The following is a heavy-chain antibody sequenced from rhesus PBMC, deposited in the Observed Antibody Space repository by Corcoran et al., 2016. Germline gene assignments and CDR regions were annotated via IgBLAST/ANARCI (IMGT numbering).Heavy chain of an antibody. CDR1: GGSISSGYYY. CDR3: ARDRPGLDS. V-gene: IGHV4-122*02. Sequence: QVQLQESGPGLVKPSETLSLTCAVSGGSISSGYYYWSWIRQPPGKDLEWIGYITYSGSTSYNPSLKSRVTISRDTSKNQFSLKLSSVTAADTAVYYCARDRPGLDSWGQGVVVTVSS. CDR2: ITYSGST. J-gene: IGHJ6*01.